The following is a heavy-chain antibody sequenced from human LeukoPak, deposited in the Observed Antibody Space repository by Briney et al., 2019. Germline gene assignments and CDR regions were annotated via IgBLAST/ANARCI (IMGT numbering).Heavy chain of an antibody. Sequence: GRFLRLSCAASGFTFSSYAMHWVRQAPGKGLEWVAVISYDGSNKYYADSVKGRFTISRDNSKNTLYLQMNSLRAEDTAVYYCARDSSSWYGYYYYGMDVWGQGTTVTVSS. CDR1: GFTFSSYA. CDR3: ARDSSSWYGYYYYGMDV. CDR2: ISYDGSNK. D-gene: IGHD6-13*01. J-gene: IGHJ6*02. V-gene: IGHV3-30*04.